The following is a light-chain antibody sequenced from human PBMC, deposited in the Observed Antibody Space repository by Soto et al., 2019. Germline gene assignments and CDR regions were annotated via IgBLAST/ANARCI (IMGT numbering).Light chain of an antibody. Sequence: EIVMTQSPATLSVSPGETATLSCRASQSLTSYLAWYQQKPDQAPRLLIYGISTRATDIPARFSGSGSGTEFTLTISSLQSEDFAVYYCQQYDSSRTFGQGTKVDIK. CDR2: GIS. V-gene: IGKV3-15*01. CDR1: QSLTSY. J-gene: IGKJ1*01. CDR3: QQYDSSRT.